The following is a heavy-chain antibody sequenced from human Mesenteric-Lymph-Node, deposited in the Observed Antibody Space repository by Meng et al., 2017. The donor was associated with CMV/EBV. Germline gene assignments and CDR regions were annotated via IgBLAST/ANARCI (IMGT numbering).Heavy chain of an antibody. CDR2: ISAYNGNT. J-gene: IGHJ4*02. CDR1: GYSFPTYG. V-gene: IGHV1-18*01. Sequence: ASVTVSCKAFGYSFPTYGISWVRQAPGQGLEWMGWISAYNGNTRYAQKFQGRITMTTDTSTSTAYMELRSLRADDTAVYYCARPLVVVPHVDFDYWGQGTLVTVSS. D-gene: IGHD2-15*01. CDR3: ARPLVVVPHVDFDY.